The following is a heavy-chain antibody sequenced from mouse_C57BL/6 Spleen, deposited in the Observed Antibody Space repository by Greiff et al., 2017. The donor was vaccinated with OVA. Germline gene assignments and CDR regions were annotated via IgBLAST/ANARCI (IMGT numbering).Heavy chain of an antibody. CDR1: GYTFTDYN. D-gene: IGHD2-12*01. V-gene: IGHV1-18*01. J-gene: IGHJ4*01. Sequence: EVQLQQSGPELVKPGASVKIPCKASGYTFTDYNMDWVKQSHGKSLEWIGDINPNNGGTIYNQKFKGKATLTVDKSSSTAYMELRSLTSEDTAVYYCARIYTTVYYSAMDYWGQGTSVTVSS. CDR2: INPNNGGT. CDR3: ARIYTTVYYSAMDY.